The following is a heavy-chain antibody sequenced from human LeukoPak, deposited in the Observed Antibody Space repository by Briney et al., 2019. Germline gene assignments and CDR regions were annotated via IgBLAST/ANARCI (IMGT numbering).Heavy chain of an antibody. CDR1: GFTFSSYA. V-gene: IGHV3-23*01. CDR2: ISGSGGST. Sequence: GGSLRLSCAASGFTFSSYAMSWVRQAPGKGLDWFSAISGSGGSTYYAVPVKGRFTISRDNYKNKMYLEMNRLRAEDTAVYYCAKEPYDSSGYYYVNWGQGTLVTVSS. J-gene: IGHJ4*02. D-gene: IGHD3-22*01. CDR3: AKEPYDSSGYYYVN.